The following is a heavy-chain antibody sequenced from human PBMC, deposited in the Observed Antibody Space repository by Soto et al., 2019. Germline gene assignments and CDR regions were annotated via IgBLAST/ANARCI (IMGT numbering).Heavy chain of an antibody. V-gene: IGHV4-39*01. D-gene: IGHD3-22*01. CDR3: ARHLVPDDSSGYYYVWGVCYYYGMDV. Sequence: SETLSLTCTVSGGSISSSSYYWGWIRQPPGKGLEWIGSIYYSGSTYYNPSLKSRVTISVDTSKNQFSLKLSSVTAADTAVYYCARHLVPDDSSGYYYVWGVCYYYGMDVWGQGTTVTVSS. CDR1: GGSISSSSYY. J-gene: IGHJ6*02. CDR2: IYYSGST.